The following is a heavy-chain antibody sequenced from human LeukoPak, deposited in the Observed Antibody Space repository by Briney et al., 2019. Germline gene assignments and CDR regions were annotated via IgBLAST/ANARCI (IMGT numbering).Heavy chain of an antibody. D-gene: IGHD3-16*01. V-gene: IGHV3-49*03. CDR1: GFTFSDYY. CDR2: IRSKAYGGTT. Sequence: GGSLRLSCAASGFTFSDYYMSWIRQAPGKGLEWVGFIRSKAYGGTTEYAASVKGRFTISRDDSKSIAYLQMNSLKTEDTAVYYCTRDGGTVNYYYYYMDVWGKGTTVTVSS. J-gene: IGHJ6*03. CDR3: TRDGGTVNYYYYYMDV.